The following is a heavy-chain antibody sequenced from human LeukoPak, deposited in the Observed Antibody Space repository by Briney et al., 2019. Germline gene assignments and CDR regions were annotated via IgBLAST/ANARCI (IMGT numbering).Heavy chain of an antibody. V-gene: IGHV4-34*01. CDR2: INHSGST. Sequence: PSETLSLTCAVYGGSFSGYYWSWIRHPPRKGLEWIGEINHSGSTNYNPTLKSRVTISVDTSKNQFPLKLSSVTAADTAVYYCARLPYGSGTRHNWFDPWGQGTLVTVSS. J-gene: IGHJ5*02. CDR1: GGSFSGYY. CDR3: ARLPYGSGTRHNWFDP. D-gene: IGHD3-10*01.